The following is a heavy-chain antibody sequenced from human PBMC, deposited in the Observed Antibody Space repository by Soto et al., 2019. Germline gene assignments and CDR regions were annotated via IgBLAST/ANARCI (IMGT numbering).Heavy chain of an antibody. J-gene: IGHJ6*02. V-gene: IGHV1-18*04. D-gene: IGHD5-12*01. CDR3: ARVGSLKGGGYDYVGYYYYGMDV. Sequence: ASVKVSCKASGYTFTSYGISWVRQAPGQGLEWMGWISAYNGNTNYAQKLQGRVTMSTDTSTSTAYMELRSLRSDDTAVYYCARVGSLKGGGYDYVGYYYYGMDVWGQGTTVTVSS. CDR2: ISAYNGNT. CDR1: GYTFTSYG.